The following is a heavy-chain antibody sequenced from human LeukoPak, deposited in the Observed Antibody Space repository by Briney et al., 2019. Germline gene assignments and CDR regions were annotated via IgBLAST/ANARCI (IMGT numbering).Heavy chain of an antibody. CDR1: GFTFTSYW. CDR2: VRQDGGEK. V-gene: IGHV3-7*01. D-gene: IGHD6-13*01. CDR3: ARDGRAPGLYFDL. J-gene: IGHJ4*01. Sequence: PGGSLRLSCAVSGFTFTSYWMNWVRQAPGKGLEWVASVRQDGGEKSYVDSVKGRFTISRDNTKNSLYLQMSSLRAEDTAVYYCARDGRAPGLYFDLWGQGTLVTVSS.